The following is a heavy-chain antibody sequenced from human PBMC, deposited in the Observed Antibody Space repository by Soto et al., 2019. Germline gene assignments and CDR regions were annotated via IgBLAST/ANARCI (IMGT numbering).Heavy chain of an antibody. J-gene: IGHJ5*02. CDR3: ARNDYGDYYAVVWFDP. D-gene: IGHD4-17*01. Sequence: ASVKVSCKASGCTFSSYAISWVRQAPGQGLEWMGWISPYIGNTNYAQKLQGRVTMTTDTSTSTAYMELRSLRSDDTAVYYCARNDYGDYYAVVWFDPWGQGTLVTVSS. CDR2: ISPYIGNT. V-gene: IGHV1-18*01. CDR1: GCTFSSYA.